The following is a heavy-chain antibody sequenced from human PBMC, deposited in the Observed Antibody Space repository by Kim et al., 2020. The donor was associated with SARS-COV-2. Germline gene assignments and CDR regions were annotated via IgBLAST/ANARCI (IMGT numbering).Heavy chain of an antibody. CDR3: ASDARGYSYGTVLLWFGELSQGDAFDI. Sequence: GGSLRLSCAASGFTFSSYAMHWVRQAPGKGLEWVAVISYDGSNKYYADSVKGRFTISRDNSKNTLYLQMNSLRAEDTAVYYCASDARGYSYGTVLLWFGELSQGDAFDIWGQGTMVTVSS. CDR1: GFTFSSYA. V-gene: IGHV3-30*04. D-gene: IGHD3-10*01. CDR2: ISYDGSNK. J-gene: IGHJ3*02.